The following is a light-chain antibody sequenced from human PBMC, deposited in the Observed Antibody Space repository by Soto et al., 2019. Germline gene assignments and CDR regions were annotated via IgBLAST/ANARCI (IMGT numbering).Light chain of an antibody. J-gene: IGKJ4*01. Sequence: EIVLTQSPATLSLSPGERATLSCRASQSVSSNLAWYQQKPGQAPRLLIFDASNRAAGIPPRFSGSGSGTDFTLTISSLEPEDFAIYYCQQRSDWPLTFGGGTTV. CDR2: DAS. CDR3: QQRSDWPLT. V-gene: IGKV3-11*01. CDR1: QSVSSN.